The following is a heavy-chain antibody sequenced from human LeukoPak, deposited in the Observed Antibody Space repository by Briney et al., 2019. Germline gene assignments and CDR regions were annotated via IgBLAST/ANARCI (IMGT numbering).Heavy chain of an antibody. J-gene: IGHJ4*02. V-gene: IGHV1-2*02. CDR3: ARAREYSSSSRRTFDY. Sequence: ASVKVSCKASGYTFTSYGISWVRQAPGQGPEWMGWINPNSGGTNYAQKFQGRVTMTRDASISTAYMELSRLRSDDTAVYYCARAREYSSSSRRTFDYWGQGTLVTVSS. CDR1: GYTFTSYG. D-gene: IGHD6-6*01. CDR2: INPNSGGT.